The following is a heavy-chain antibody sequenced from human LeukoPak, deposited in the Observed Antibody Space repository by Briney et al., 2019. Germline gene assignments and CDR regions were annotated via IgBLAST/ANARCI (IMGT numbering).Heavy chain of an antibody. Sequence: GGSLRLSWAASGFIFSDYSMHWVRQAPGKGLEWVASIKQDESQKFYVDSVKGRFTVSRDNANYLLYLQLNSLRAEATAVYYCARGSLFSPNWFDPWGQGPPVTVSS. J-gene: IGHJ5*02. CDR1: GFIFSDYS. D-gene: IGHD3-10*02. CDR2: IKQDESQK. V-gene: IGHV3-7*01. CDR3: ARGSLFSPNWFDP.